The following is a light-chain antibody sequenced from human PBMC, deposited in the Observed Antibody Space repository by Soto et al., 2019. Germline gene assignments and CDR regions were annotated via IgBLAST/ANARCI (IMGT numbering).Light chain of an antibody. V-gene: IGKV3-20*01. J-gene: IGKJ5*01. CDR1: QSVSSSS. CDR2: GAS. Sequence: EIVLTQSPGTLYLSPGERATLSCRASQSVSSSSLAWYQQKPGQDPRLLIYGASSRATGIPDRFSGSGSGTDFTLTISRLEPEDFAVYYCQQYGSSPPITFGQGTRLEIK. CDR3: QQYGSSPPIT.